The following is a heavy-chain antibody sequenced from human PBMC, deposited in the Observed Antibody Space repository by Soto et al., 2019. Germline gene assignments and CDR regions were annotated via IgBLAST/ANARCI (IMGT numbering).Heavy chain of an antibody. CDR1: GYTFSSYA. V-gene: IGHV3-23*01. Sequence: PAGSLRLSFAASGYTFSSYAMSCVRQALGKGLEWVSAISGSGGSIYYADSVKGRFTISRDNSKNTLYLQMNSLRAEDTAVYYCAKSQGEAYYYYGMDVWGQGTTVTVS. D-gene: IGHD3-10*01. CDR3: AKSQGEAYYYYGMDV. J-gene: IGHJ6*02. CDR2: ISGSGGSI.